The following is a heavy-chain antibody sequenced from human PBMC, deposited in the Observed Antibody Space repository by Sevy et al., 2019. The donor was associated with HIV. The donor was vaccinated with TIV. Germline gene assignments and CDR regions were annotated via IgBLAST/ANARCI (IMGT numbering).Heavy chain of an antibody. CDR3: AKERGVPWGAYYFDY. V-gene: IGHV3-21*01. Sequence: GGSLRLSCAASGFTFSSNTMNWVRQAPGKGLEWVSSISSRSSYIYYTDSVKGRFITSRDDAKNSLYLDMHSLRVEDTAVYYCAKERGVPWGAYYFDYWGQGTLVTVSS. D-gene: IGHD1-1*01. CDR1: GFTFSSNT. J-gene: IGHJ4*02. CDR2: ISSRSSYI.